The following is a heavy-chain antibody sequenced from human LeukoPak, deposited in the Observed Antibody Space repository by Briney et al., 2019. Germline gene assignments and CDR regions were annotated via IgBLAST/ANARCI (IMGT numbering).Heavy chain of an antibody. CDR1: GASFNTDDQY. V-gene: IGHV4-31*03. J-gene: IGHJ4*02. D-gene: IGHD3-22*01. CDR3: SRVLDSRKLGY. CDR2: IHPSGML. Sequence: SETLSLTCTVSGASFNTDDQYWNWIRQRPGKGLEWIGGIHPSGMLYNNPSLESRVTMSRDTSKNQFSLNLNSVTAADTAVYCCSRVLDSRKLGYWGQGILVTVSS.